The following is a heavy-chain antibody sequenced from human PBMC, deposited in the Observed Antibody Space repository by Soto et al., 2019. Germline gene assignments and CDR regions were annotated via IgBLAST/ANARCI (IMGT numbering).Heavy chain of an antibody. CDR2: INSDGSST. D-gene: IGHD4-4*01. Sequence: EVQLVESGGGLVQPGGSLRLSCAASGFTFTNHWIHWVRQAPGKGLVWVSRINSDGSSTNFAGSVKGRFTISRDNAKNTVDLQVNSLRAEDTAVYYCARGLQYRYGMDVWGQGTTVTVSS. V-gene: IGHV3-74*01. J-gene: IGHJ6*02. CDR1: GFTFTNHW. CDR3: ARGLQYRYGMDV.